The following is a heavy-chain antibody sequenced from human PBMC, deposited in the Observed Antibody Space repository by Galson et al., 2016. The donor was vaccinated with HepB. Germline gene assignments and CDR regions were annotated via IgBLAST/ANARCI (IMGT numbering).Heavy chain of an antibody. CDR1: GFTLSNAW. CDR2: IKSKIDGGTT. D-gene: IGHD6-19*01. J-gene: IGHJ4*02. Sequence: SLRLSCAASGFTLSNAWMSWVRQAPGKGLEWVGRIKSKIDGGTTDYAAPVKGRFIISRGESKDTLYLQMNSLKTEDTALYYCTTEVMSGQWVVLDTPFDHWGQGTLVTVSS. CDR3: TTEVMSGQWVVLDTPFDH. V-gene: IGHV3-15*01.